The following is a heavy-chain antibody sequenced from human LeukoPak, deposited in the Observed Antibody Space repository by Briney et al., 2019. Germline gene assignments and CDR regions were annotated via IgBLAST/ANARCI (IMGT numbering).Heavy chain of an antibody. V-gene: IGHV4-59*01. Sequence: SETLSLTCTVSGGSISSFYWSWLRQPRGKGREGVGYMYYTGSTNYNSSLNSRVTISVDTSKNQFSLNLSSVPAADTAMYYCARAVLATKSDHWFDSWGQGTLVTVSS. CDR1: GGSISSFY. J-gene: IGHJ5*01. CDR2: MYYTGST. D-gene: IGHD2-8*01. CDR3: ARAVLATKSDHWFDS.